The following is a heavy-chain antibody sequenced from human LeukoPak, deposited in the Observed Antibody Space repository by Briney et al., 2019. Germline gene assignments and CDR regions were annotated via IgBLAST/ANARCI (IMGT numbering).Heavy chain of an antibody. V-gene: IGHV1-69*04. CDR3: AALDASSGRL. Sequence: ASVKVSCKASGGTFSSYAISWVRQAPGQGLEWMGRIIPIFGIANYAQKFQGRVTITADKSTSTAYMELSSLRSEDTAVYYCAALDASSGRLWGQGTPVTVSS. CDR1: GGTFSSYA. J-gene: IGHJ4*02. D-gene: IGHD6-19*01. CDR2: IIPIFGIA.